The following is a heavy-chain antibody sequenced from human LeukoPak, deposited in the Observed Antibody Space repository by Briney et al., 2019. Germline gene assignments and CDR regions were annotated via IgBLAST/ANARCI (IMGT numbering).Heavy chain of an antibody. J-gene: IGHJ4*02. V-gene: IGHV3-23*01. CDR3: AKEQFRGSYQGSDY. CDR2: TSGSGGST. D-gene: IGHD1-26*01. CDR1: GFTFSSYA. Sequence: GGSLRLSCAASGFTFSSYAMSWVRQAPGKGLEWVSGTSGSGGSTNYADSVKGRFITSRDNSKNMLYLQMSSLRAEDTAVYYCAKEQFRGSYQGSDYWGQGTLVTVSS.